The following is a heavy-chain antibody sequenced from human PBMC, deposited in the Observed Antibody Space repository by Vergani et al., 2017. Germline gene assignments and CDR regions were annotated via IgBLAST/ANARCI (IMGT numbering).Heavy chain of an antibody. Sequence: QVQLVQSGAEVKKPGASVKVSCKASGYTFTSYYMHWVRPAPGQGLEWMGIINPSGGSTSYAQKFQGRVTMTRDTSTSTVYMELSSLRSEDTAVYYCAIFQDIVVVPAARDAFDIWGQGTMVTVSS. CDR3: AIFQDIVVVPAARDAFDI. D-gene: IGHD2-2*01. V-gene: IGHV1-46*01. CDR2: INPSGGST. CDR1: GYTFTSYY. J-gene: IGHJ3*02.